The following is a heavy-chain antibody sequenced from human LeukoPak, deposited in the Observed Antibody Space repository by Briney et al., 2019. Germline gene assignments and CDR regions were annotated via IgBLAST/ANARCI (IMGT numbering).Heavy chain of an antibody. J-gene: IGHJ4*02. D-gene: IGHD6-13*01. CDR2: ISYDGSNK. Sequence: PGGSLRLSCAASGFTFSGYPIHWVRQAPGKGLEWVAVISYDGSNKYYADSVKGRFTISRDNSKNTLYLQMNSLRAEDTAVYYCAREAAAGTAGAYYFDYWGQGTLVTVSS. CDR3: AREAAAGTAGAYYFDY. CDR1: GFTFSGYP. V-gene: IGHV3-30*04.